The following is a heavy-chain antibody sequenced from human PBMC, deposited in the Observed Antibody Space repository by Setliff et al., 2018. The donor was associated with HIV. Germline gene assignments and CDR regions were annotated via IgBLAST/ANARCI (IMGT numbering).Heavy chain of an antibody. CDR3: VRSGYSGHFDV. CDR2: IVYSGTN. Sequence: PSETLSLTCTVSGGSIIINDYYWGWLRQSPGKGLEWIGSIVYSGTNYYNVSRESRVTISVDTSKNQFSLKLSSVTAADTAVYYCVRSGYSGHFDVWGQGTLVTGS. CDR1: GGSIIINDYY. J-gene: IGHJ3*01. D-gene: IGHD5-12*01. V-gene: IGHV4-39*01.